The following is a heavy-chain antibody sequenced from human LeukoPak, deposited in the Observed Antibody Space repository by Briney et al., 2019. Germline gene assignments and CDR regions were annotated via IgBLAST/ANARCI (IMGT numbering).Heavy chain of an antibody. V-gene: IGHV4-39*07. J-gene: IGHJ4*02. D-gene: IGHD2-2*01. CDR3: ARHCSSTSCFREGLDY. Sequence: PSETLSLTCTVSVGSISSSSFYWGWIRQPPGKGLEWIGSLYYSGNTYYNPSLKSRVTISVDTSKNQFSLKLSSVTAADTAVYYCARHCSSTSCFREGLDYWGQGTLVTVSS. CDR2: LYYSGNT. CDR1: VGSISSSSFY.